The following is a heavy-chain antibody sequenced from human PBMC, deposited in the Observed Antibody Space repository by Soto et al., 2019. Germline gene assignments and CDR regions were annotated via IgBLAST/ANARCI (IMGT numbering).Heavy chain of an antibody. J-gene: IGHJ5*02. CDR3: AGQNQVGSNCFDP. Sequence: ASVKVSCKTSGYMFSSYDINWVRQAPGKGLEWMGWVSGHTGHTNYAQKFQGRLTMTKDTSTTTAYMELRSLTSDDTAVYYCAGQNQVGSNCFDPWGRGTLVTVSS. V-gene: IGHV1-18*01. CDR2: VSGHTGHT. CDR1: GYMFSSYD. D-gene: IGHD1-26*01.